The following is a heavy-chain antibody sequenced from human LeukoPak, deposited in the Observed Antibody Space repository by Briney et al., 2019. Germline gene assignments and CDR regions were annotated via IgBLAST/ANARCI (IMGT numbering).Heavy chain of an antibody. D-gene: IGHD3-9*01. CDR2: IIPIFGTA. CDR3: ARAYYDILTGYYPHYYYYYGMDV. J-gene: IGHJ6*02. V-gene: IGHV1-69*01. Sequence: SVKVSCKASGGTFSSYAISWVRQAPGQGLEWMGGIIPIFGTANYAQKLQGRVTITADESTSTAYMELSSLRSEDTAVYYCARAYYDILTGYYPHYYYYYGMDVWGQGTTVTVSS. CDR1: GGTFSSYA.